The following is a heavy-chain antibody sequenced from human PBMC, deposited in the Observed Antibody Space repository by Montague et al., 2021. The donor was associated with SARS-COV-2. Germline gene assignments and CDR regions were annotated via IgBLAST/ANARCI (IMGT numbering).Heavy chain of an antibody. Sequence: SETLSLTCTVSGGSVNSGGYYWTWIRQPPGKGLEWIGRIYYRGITNYNPSLKSRVTISVDRSKNQFSLRLSSVTAADTAVYFCARKNRYGAIDLWGQGTMVTVSS. CDR3: ARKNRYGAIDL. V-gene: IGHV4-61*08. J-gene: IGHJ3*01. CDR2: IYYRGIT. D-gene: IGHD5-18*01. CDR1: GGSVNSGGYY.